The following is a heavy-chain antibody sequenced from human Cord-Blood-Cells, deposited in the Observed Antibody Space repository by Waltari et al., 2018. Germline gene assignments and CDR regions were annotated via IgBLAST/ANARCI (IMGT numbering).Heavy chain of an antibody. CDR3: AKASTGEGYGMDV. J-gene: IGHJ6*02. CDR2: IRYDGSNK. V-gene: IGHV3-30*02. Sequence: QVQLVESGGGVVQPGGSLRLSCAAPGFTFSSYGMHWVRQAPGKGLEWVAFIRYDGSNKYYADSVKGRFTISRDNSKNTLYLQMNSLRAEDTAVYYCAKASTGEGYGMDVWDQGTTVTVSS. CDR1: GFTFSSYG. D-gene: IGHD7-27*01.